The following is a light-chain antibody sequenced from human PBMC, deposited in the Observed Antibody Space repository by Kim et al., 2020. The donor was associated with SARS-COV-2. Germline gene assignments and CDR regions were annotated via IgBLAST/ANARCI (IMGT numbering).Light chain of an antibody. V-gene: IGLV2-8*01. CDR1: STDVGSYNS. CDR3: SSYAGRNIVV. CDR2: EVN. Sequence: QSVLTQPPSASGSPGQSVTISCTGTSTDVGSYNSVSWYQRHPGEAPKLIIYEVNKRPSGVPHRFSGSKSGNTASLTVSGLQAEDEAHYYCSSYAGRNIVVFGGGTQLTVL. J-gene: IGLJ2*01.